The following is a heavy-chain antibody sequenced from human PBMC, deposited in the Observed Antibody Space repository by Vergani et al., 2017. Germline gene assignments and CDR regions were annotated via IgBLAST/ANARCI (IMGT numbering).Heavy chain of an antibody. V-gene: IGHV3-23*01. CDR1: GFTFDTYT. J-gene: IGHJ1*01. CDR2: ISSGGGDI. CDR3: TTAWGLYYLHGEYFQY. Sequence: EVQLLESGGGLVQPGGSRRLSCAGAGFTFDTYTMAYVRQARGKGLEWVATISSGGGDIFYADSVKGRFTIPRDNSKHTLFLQMNSLKDEDTAVYYCTTAWGLYYLHGEYFQYWGRGTLVSVSS. D-gene: IGHD3-10*01.